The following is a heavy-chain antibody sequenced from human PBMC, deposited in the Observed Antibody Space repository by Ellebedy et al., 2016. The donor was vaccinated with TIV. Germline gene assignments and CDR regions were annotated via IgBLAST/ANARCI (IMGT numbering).Heavy chain of an antibody. CDR2: IGTEGDT. D-gene: IGHD2-15*01. V-gene: IGHV3-13*04. Sequence: GESLKISXAASGFTLSSYDIYWVRQVPGKGLQWVSVIGTEGDTYFSGSVKGRFTLSRENAKNSLFLEMTSLRAEDTAVYYCARDRTEGAASCPLFWGQGTLVTVSS. CDR3: ARDRTEGAASCPLF. J-gene: IGHJ4*02. CDR1: GFTLSSYD.